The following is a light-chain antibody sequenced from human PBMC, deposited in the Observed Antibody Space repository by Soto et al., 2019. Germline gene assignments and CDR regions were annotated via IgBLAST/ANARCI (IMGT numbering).Light chain of an antibody. CDR3: LQHNSYPLT. J-gene: IGKJ3*01. Sequence: DTQMTQSPSSLSASVGDRVTITCRASQGIGNDLGWYQQKPGKAPKRLIYVASNLQSGDPSRFSGSGSGTEFTLTISSLQPEDSATYYCLQHNSYPLTFGPGTKVDIK. CDR2: VAS. V-gene: IGKV1-17*01. CDR1: QGIGND.